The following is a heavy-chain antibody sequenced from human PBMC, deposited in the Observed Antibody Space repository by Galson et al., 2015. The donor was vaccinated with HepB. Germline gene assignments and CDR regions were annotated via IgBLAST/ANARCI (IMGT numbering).Heavy chain of an antibody. V-gene: IGHV1-8*01. D-gene: IGHD6-13*01. CDR3: ARESSSWTRYYYYYMDV. J-gene: IGHJ6*03. CDR2: MNPNSGNT. CDR1: GYTFTSYD. Sequence: SVKVSCKASGYTFTSYDINWVRQATGQGLEWMGWMNPNSGNTGYAQKFQGRVTMTRNTSISTAYMELSSLRSEDTAVYYCARESSSWTRYYYYYMDVWGKGTTVTVSS.